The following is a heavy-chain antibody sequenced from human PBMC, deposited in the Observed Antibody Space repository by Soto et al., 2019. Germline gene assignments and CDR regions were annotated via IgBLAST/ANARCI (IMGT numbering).Heavy chain of an antibody. Sequence: LRRSCAVSGFTFTSYAMTWVRQAPGKGLEWVSAISGSGGSEFYADSVKGRFTISRDNSKNTLYLQMKSLRAEDTALYYCAKGDTTMITDYYAMDVWGQGTTVTVSS. J-gene: IGHJ6*02. CDR2: ISGSGGSE. CDR1: GFTFTSYA. D-gene: IGHD5-18*01. V-gene: IGHV3-23*01. CDR3: AKGDTTMITDYYAMDV.